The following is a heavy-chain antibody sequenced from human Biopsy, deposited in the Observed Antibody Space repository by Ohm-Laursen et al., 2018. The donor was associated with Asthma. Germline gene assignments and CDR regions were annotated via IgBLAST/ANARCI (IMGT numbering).Heavy chain of an antibody. D-gene: IGHD3-10*01. V-gene: IGHV1-18*01. CDR3: ARAVDYSHYYGIDV. CDR2: ISVYNGNT. CDR1: GYTFNSAG. J-gene: IGHJ6*02. Sequence: SVKVSCKTSGYTFNSAGITWGRQAPGQGLEWVGWISVYNGNTKVAQKLQDRVTMITDTSTSTAYMELRSLRSDDTAVYFCARAVDYSHYYGIDVWGQGTTVTVS.